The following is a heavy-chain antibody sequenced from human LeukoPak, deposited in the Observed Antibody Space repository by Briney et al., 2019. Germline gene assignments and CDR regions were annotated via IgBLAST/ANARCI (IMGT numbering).Heavy chain of an antibody. Sequence: PETLSLTCTVSGASISSSSYYWGWIRQPPGKGLEWIGSIYYSGSTYYNPSLKSRVTISVDTSKSQFSLKLSSVTAADTAVYYCARHSTSSGYSPFNYWGQGTLVTVSS. J-gene: IGHJ4*02. CDR2: IYYSGST. V-gene: IGHV4-39*01. CDR3: ARHSTSSGYSPFNY. CDR1: GASISSSSYY. D-gene: IGHD3-22*01.